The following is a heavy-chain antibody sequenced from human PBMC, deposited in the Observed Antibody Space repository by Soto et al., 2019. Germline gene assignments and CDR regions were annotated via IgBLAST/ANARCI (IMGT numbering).Heavy chain of an antibody. CDR3: AKDIAARPLYYFDY. V-gene: IGHV3-23*01. Sequence: GGSLRLSCAASGFTFSSYAMSWVRQAPGKGLEWVSGITASGGSTSYADSVKGRFTISRDNSKNTLYLQMNSLRAEDTAVYYCAKDIAARPLYYFDYWGQGTLVTVSS. CDR1: GFTFSSYA. CDR2: ITASGGST. D-gene: IGHD6-6*01. J-gene: IGHJ4*02.